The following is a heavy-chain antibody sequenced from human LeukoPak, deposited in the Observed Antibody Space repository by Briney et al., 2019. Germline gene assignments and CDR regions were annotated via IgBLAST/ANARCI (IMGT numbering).Heavy chain of an antibody. CDR2: INHSGST. V-gene: IGHV4-34*01. D-gene: IGHD6-13*01. CDR3: ARKGIAAAGTYNWFDP. Sequence: SETLSLTCAVYGGSFSGYYWSWIRQPPGEGMVWIGEINHSGSTNYNPSLKSRVTISVDTSKNQFSLKLSSVTAADTAVYYCARKGIAAAGTYNWFDPWGQGTLVAVSS. CDR1: GGSFSGYY. J-gene: IGHJ5*02.